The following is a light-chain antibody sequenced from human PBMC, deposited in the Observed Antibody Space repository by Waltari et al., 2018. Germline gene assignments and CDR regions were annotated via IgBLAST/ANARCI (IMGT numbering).Light chain of an antibody. CDR2: WAA. Sequence: DIVMTQSPDSLAVSLGERATINCKSSQSVLYSSNNKNYLAWYQQKPGQPPKLLIYWAATGESGVPDRFSGSGSGTDFTLTISSLQAEDVAVYYCQQYYSTQTFGQGTKLEIK. CDR3: QQYYSTQT. J-gene: IGKJ2*01. CDR1: QSVLYSSNNKNY. V-gene: IGKV4-1*01.